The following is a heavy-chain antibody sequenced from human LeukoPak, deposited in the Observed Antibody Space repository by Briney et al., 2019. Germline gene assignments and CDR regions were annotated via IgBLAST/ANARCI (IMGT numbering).Heavy chain of an antibody. J-gene: IGHJ4*02. D-gene: IGHD6-19*01. V-gene: IGHV3-21*01. Sequence: GGSLRLSCAASGFTFSSYYMSWVRQAPGKVLEWVSSISSSSSYMFYADSVRGRFTISRDNAKNSLYLQMNSLRAEDTAVYYCARDRGSGWHTFDYWGQGTLVTVSS. CDR3: ARDRGSGWHTFDY. CDR2: ISSSSSYM. CDR1: GFTFSSYY.